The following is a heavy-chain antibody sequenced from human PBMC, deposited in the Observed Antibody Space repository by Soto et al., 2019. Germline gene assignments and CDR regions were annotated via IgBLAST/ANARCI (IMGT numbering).Heavy chain of an antibody. CDR1: GFTFDDYA. Sequence: GGSLRLSCAASGFTFDDYAMHWVRQAPGKGLEWVSGISWNSGSIGYADSVKGRFTISRDNAKNSLYLQMNSLRAEDTALYYCAKSLLWFGEFSPYFDYWGQGTLVTVSS. CDR2: ISWNSGSI. V-gene: IGHV3-9*01. J-gene: IGHJ4*02. CDR3: AKSLLWFGEFSPYFDY. D-gene: IGHD3-10*01.